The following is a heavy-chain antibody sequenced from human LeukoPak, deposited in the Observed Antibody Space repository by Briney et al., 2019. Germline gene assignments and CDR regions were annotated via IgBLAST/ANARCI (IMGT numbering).Heavy chain of an antibody. Sequence: PGGSLRLSCAASGFTFSSYSMNWVRQAPGKGREWVSSISSSSSYIYYADSVKGRFTISRANAKNSLYLQMNSLRAEDTAVYYCAREYYDFWSGYFWFDPWGQGTLVTVSS. CDR2: ISSSSSYI. CDR1: GFTFSSYS. D-gene: IGHD3-3*01. J-gene: IGHJ5*02. V-gene: IGHV3-21*01. CDR3: AREYYDFWSGYFWFDP.